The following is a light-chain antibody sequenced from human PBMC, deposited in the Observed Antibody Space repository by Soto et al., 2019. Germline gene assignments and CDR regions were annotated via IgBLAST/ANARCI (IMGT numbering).Light chain of an antibody. CDR1: QSVSNF. CDR2: DAS. J-gene: IGKJ1*01. V-gene: IGKV3-11*01. CDR3: QQRSNWPWT. Sequence: EIVLTQSPATLSLSPGERATLSCRASQSVSNFLAWYQQKPGQAPRLLISDASNRATGIPGRFSGSGSGTAFSLTISSLEPADFAVYYCQQRSNWPWTFGQGTKVEIK.